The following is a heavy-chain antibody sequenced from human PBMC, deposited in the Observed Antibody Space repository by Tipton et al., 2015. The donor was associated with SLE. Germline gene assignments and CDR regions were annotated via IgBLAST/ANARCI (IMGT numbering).Heavy chain of an antibody. V-gene: IGHV3-30*04. CDR1: GFTFSSYS. Sequence: SLRLSCVDSGFTFSSYSMNWVRQAPGKGLEWVAIVSYDGGTKFYADSVKGRFTISRDNSKNTLYLQMNSLRAEDTAMYYCARETGRDSSSGYFDFWGQGTLVTVSS. D-gene: IGHD6-6*01. CDR2: VSYDGGTK. J-gene: IGHJ4*02. CDR3: ARETGRDSSSGYFDF.